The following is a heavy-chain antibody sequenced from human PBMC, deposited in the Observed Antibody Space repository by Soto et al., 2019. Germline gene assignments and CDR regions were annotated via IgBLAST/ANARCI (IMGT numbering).Heavy chain of an antibody. V-gene: IGHV5-51*01. D-gene: IGHD6-13*01. CDR2: IYPGDSDT. J-gene: IGHJ4*02. CDR1: GYTFTNHW. CDR3: AIRMAAAGKFYFNY. Sequence: GESLKISCQGSGYTFTNHWIGWVRQMPGKGLEWMGIIYPGDSDTGYRPPFQGQVTISTDNSISTVYLQWSSLKASDTAMYYCAIRMAAAGKFYFNYWGQGTLVTVSS.